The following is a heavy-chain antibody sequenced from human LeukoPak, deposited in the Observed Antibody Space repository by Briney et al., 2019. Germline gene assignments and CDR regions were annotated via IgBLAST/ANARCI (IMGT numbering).Heavy chain of an antibody. J-gene: IGHJ4*02. CDR2: IYYSGST. CDR3: ARLRLAGPFDY. CDR1: GGSISSGDYY. Sequence: PSETLSLTCTVSGGSISSGDYYWSWIRQPPGKGLEWIGFIYYSGSTYYNPSLKSRVTISVDTSQNHFSLKLSSMTAADTAVYYCARLRLAGPFDYWGQGTLVTVSS. D-gene: IGHD3-16*01. V-gene: IGHV4-30-4*01.